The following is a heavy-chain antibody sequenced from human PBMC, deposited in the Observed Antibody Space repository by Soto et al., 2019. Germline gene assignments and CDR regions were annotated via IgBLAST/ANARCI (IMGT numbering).Heavy chain of an antibody. CDR2: INSDGSST. D-gene: IGHD1-26*01. V-gene: IGHV3-74*01. J-gene: IGHJ6*02. CDR1: GFTFSSYW. CDR3: ARDHEWELNPYYYYGMDV. Sequence: GGSLRLSCAASGFTFSSYWMHWVRQAPGKGLVWVSRINSDGSSTSYADSVKGRFTISRDNAKNTLYLQMNSLRAEDTAVYYCARDHEWELNPYYYYGMDVWGQGTTVTVSS.